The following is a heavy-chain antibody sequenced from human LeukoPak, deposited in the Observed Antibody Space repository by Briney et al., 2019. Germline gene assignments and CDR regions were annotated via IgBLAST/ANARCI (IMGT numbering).Heavy chain of an antibody. D-gene: IGHD2-2*01. CDR2: IKQDGSAK. Sequence: GGSLRLSCAASGFTFSTYWMSWVRQAPGKGLEWVANIKQDGSAKYYVDSVKGRFTISRDNARNSLYLQMNSLRAEDAAVYYCARLYCSGTSCSSSFDYWGQGALVTASS. CDR3: ARLYCSGTSCSSSFDY. CDR1: GFTFSTYW. J-gene: IGHJ4*02. V-gene: IGHV3-7*04.